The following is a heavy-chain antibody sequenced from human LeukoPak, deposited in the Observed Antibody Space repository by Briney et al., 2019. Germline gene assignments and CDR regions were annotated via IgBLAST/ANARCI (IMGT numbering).Heavy chain of an antibody. J-gene: IGHJ3*01. CDR2: MSYDGFSK. Sequence: PGGSLRLSCVASGIAFSNSIMRWVRQAPGKGLEWVSAMSYDGFSKYYADSMKGRLTISRDDPKNTVYLQMKSLRPEDTAVYYCAREGHTSGYCGTFDVWGQGTTVAVS. CDR1: GIAFSNSI. V-gene: IGHV3-30*04. D-gene: IGHD3-22*01. CDR3: AREGHTSGYCGTFDV.